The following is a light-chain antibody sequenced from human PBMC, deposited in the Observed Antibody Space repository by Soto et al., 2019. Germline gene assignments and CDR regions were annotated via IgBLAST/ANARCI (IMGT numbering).Light chain of an antibody. CDR1: QSVSSN. J-gene: IGKJ5*01. CDR3: QQYRMSPNT. Sequence: EIVMTQSPVTLSVSPGERVTLPCRASQSVSSNLAWYQQKPGQAPRLLIYGASTRATGIPDRFSGSGSGTDFSLTIRGLKPEDFAVYYCQQYRMSPNTFGQGTRLEIK. CDR2: GAS. V-gene: IGKV3-20*01.